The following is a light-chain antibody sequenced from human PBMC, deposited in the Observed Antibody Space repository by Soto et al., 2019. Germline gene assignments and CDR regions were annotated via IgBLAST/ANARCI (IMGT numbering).Light chain of an antibody. J-gene: IGKJ4*01. CDR3: QQRISRPLT. V-gene: IGKV3-11*01. CDR2: DAS. Sequence: EIMLKQSPATLSLSPGERATLSCRASQSVNGLLGWYQQKPGQAPRLLIYDASKRATGIPARFSGSGFETDFTLTISSLEPEDSAVYYCQQRISRPLTFGGGTKVEIK. CDR1: QSVNGL.